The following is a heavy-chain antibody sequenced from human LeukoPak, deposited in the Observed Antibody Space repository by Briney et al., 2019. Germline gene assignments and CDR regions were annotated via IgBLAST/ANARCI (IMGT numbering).Heavy chain of an antibody. V-gene: IGHV1-18*01. Sequence: ASVKVSCKASGYTFTSYGISWVRQAPGQGLEWMGWISAYNGNTNYAQKLQGRVTMTTDTSTSTAYMELRSLRSDDTAVYYCARDSGEEQQLAYYYYGMDVWGQGTTVTVSS. CDR1: GYTFTSYG. D-gene: IGHD6-13*01. CDR3: ARDSGEEQQLAYYYYGMDV. J-gene: IGHJ6*02. CDR2: ISAYNGNT.